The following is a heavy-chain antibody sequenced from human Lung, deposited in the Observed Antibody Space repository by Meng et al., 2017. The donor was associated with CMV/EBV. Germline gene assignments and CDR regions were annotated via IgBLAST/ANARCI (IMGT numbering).Heavy chain of an antibody. V-gene: IGHV1-3*01. CDR3: ASGSWNDLHFDH. CDR1: GYTLTRYV. J-gene: IGHJ4*02. Sequence: SXXVSXXASGYTLTRYVMHWVRQAPGQRLEWMGWINADNGKTKYSQKFQGRVTITTDTSASTAYMELSGLKSEDTAVYYCASGSWNDLHFDHGAQGTLVTVSS. CDR2: INADNGKT. D-gene: IGHD1-1*01.